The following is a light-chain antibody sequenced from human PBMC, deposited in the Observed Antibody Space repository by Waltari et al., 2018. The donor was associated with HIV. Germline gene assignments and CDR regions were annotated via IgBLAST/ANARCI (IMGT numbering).Light chain of an antibody. CDR2: ATS. J-gene: IGKJ3*01. CDR3: QQSYSTPWT. V-gene: IGKV1-39*01. Sequence: DIQMTQSPSSLSASVGDRVTLTCRASQNINSYLNWYQQRPWKAPELLIYATSSLQSGVPSRFSGSGSGTDFTLTISSLQPEDFATYYCQQSYSTPWTFGPGTKVDVK. CDR1: QNINSY.